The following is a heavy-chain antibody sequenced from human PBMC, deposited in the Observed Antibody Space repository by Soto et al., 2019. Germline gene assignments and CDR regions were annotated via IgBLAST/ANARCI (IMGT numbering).Heavy chain of an antibody. CDR1: GYSFTSYW. Sequence: PGESLKISCKGSGYSFTSYWIGWVRQMPGKNLEWMGIIYPGDSDTRYSPSFQGQVTISADKSISTAYLQWSSLKASDTAVYYCARRLSGPKEEYNAYYFYGLDVWGQGTTVTVS. V-gene: IGHV5-51*01. CDR3: ARRLSGPKEEYNAYYFYGLDV. J-gene: IGHJ6*02. D-gene: IGHD1-1*01. CDR2: IYPGDSDT.